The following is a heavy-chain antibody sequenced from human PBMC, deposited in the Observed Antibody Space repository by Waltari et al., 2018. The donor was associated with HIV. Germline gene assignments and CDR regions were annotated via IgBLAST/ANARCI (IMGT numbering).Heavy chain of an antibody. CDR1: DGPITAISGDYH. Sequence: QLQLQESGPGLVKPSETLPLPCTVSDGPITAISGDYHWGWIRQPPGKELEWIGNIHYSGNTFYNPSLRSRVTISADKSKNQFSLKLRSVTAADTAVYFCMRHRGYFPPDYWGQGTLVTVSS. CDR2: IHYSGNT. J-gene: IGHJ4*02. CDR3: MRHRGYFPPDY. D-gene: IGHD1-26*01. V-gene: IGHV4-39*01.